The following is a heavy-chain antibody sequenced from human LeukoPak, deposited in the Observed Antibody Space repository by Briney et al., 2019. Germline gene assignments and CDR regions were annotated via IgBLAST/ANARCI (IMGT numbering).Heavy chain of an antibody. Sequence: GGSLRLSCAASGFTFSMYSMSWVRQAPGKGLEGVAFIKKDASEIDYVDSLKGRVTISRDDAKNSLDLQMNSLRVDDTAVYYCARWRGGQSESDSWGQGTLVTVSS. CDR3: ARWRGGQSESDS. V-gene: IGHV3-7*01. CDR1: GFTFSMYS. CDR2: IKKDASEI. D-gene: IGHD3-16*01. J-gene: IGHJ4*02.